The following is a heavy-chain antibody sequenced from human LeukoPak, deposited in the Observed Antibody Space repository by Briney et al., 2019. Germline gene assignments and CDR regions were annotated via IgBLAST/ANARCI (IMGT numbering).Heavy chain of an antibody. J-gene: IGHJ6*04. V-gene: IGHV1-8*01. D-gene: IGHD3-3*01. CDR2: MNPNSGNT. CDR3: ARDKYYDFWSGYYTGMDV. CDR1: GYTFTSYD. Sequence: RASVKVSCKASGYTFTSYDINWVRQATGQGLEWMGWMNPNSGNTGYAQKFQGRVTMTRSTSISTAYMELSSLRSEDTAVYYCARDKYYDFWSGYYTGMDVWGKGTTVTVSS.